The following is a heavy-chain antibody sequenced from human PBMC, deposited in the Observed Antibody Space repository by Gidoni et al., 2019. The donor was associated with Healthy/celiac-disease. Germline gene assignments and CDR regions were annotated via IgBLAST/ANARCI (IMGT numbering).Heavy chain of an antibody. D-gene: IGHD6-19*01. J-gene: IGHJ4*02. Sequence: EVQLVQSGAEVKKPGESLKIFCTGSGYRFTSYWIGWVRQMPGKGLEWMGIIYPGDSDTRYSPSFQGQVTISADKSISTAYLQWSSLKASDTAMYYCARIAEAIAVAGTEGYYFDYWGQGTLVTVSS. CDR1: GYRFTSYW. CDR2: IYPGDSDT. CDR3: ARIAEAIAVAGTEGYYFDY. V-gene: IGHV5-51*01.